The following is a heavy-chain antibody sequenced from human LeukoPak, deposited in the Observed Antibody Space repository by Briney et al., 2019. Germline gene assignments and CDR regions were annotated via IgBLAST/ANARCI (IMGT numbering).Heavy chain of an antibody. CDR2: INWNGGST. CDR1: GFTFDDYG. V-gene: IGHV3-20*04. J-gene: IGHJ6*03. D-gene: IGHD6-13*01. CDR3: ARDEHAAAYYYYMDV. Sequence: PGGSLRLSCAASGFTFDDYGMSWVRQAPGKGLEWVSGINWNGGSTGYADSVKGRFTISRDNAKNSLYLQMNSLRAEDTAVYYCARDEHAAAYYYYMDVWGKGTTVTVSS.